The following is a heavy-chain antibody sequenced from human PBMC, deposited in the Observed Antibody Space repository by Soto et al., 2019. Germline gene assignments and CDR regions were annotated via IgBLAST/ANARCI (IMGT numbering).Heavy chain of an antibody. Sequence: SETLSLTCTVSGGSISSGDYYWSWIRQPPGKGLEWIGYIYYSGSTYYNPSLKSRVTISVDTSKNQFSLKLSSVTAADTVVYYCARVRTYYDSRGSLDHWGQGTLVTVSS. V-gene: IGHV4-30-4*01. CDR2: IYYSGST. J-gene: IGHJ1*01. D-gene: IGHD3-22*01. CDR3: ARVRTYYDSRGSLDH. CDR1: GGSISSGDYY.